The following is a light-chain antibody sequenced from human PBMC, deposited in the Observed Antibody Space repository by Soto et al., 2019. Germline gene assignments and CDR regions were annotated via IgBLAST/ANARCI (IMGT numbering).Light chain of an antibody. Sequence: QSALTQPASVSGSPGQSITISCTGTSSDVGGYNYVSWYQLHPGKAPKLMVYEVSNRPSGVSNRFSGSKSGNTASLTIPGLQAEDEADYYCSSYTSSTAYVFGTGTKVTVL. CDR3: SSYTSSTAYV. CDR1: SSDVGGYNY. V-gene: IGLV2-14*01. CDR2: EVS. J-gene: IGLJ1*01.